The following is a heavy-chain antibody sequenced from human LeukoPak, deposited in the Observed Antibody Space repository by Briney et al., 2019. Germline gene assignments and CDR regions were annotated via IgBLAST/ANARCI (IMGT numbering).Heavy chain of an antibody. CDR1: GFSFSRYG. CDR3: ARGEYDILTGYCDY. D-gene: IGHD3-9*01. Sequence: GGSLRLSCAASGFSFSRYGMHWVRQAPGKGLEWVAVTSYDGSNKYYADSVKGRFTISRDNSKNTLYLQMNSLRAEDTAVYYCARGEYDILTGYCDYWGQGTLVTVSS. V-gene: IGHV3-30*03. CDR2: TSYDGSNK. J-gene: IGHJ4*02.